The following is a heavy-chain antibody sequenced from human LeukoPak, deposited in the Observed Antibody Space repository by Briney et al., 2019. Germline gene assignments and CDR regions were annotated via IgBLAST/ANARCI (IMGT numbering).Heavy chain of an antibody. V-gene: IGHV3-48*03. J-gene: IGHJ4*02. CDR2: INSGGTPI. D-gene: IGHD2-15*01. CDR3: ASCSCSGQLMGYCPPADY. CDR1: GFIFSNYE. Sequence: GGSLRLSCAASGFIFSNYEMNWVRQAPGKGLEWISYINSGGTPIYYADSVKGRFTMSRDNAKNSLYLQMNSLRAEDTAVYFCASCSCSGQLMGYCPPADYWGQGTLVTVSS.